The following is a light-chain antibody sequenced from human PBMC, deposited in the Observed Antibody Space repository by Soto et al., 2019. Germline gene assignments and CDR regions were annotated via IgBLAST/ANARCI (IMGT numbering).Light chain of an antibody. Sequence: QSVLTQPPSASGSPGQSVTISCTGTSSDVGGYNYVSWYQQHPGKAPKFMIYEVSKRPSGVPDSFSGSKSGNTASLTVSGLKADDEADYYCSSYAGSNNPVIFGGGTKLTVL. J-gene: IGLJ2*01. CDR2: EVS. CDR1: SSDVGGYNY. V-gene: IGLV2-8*01. CDR3: SSYAGSNNPVI.